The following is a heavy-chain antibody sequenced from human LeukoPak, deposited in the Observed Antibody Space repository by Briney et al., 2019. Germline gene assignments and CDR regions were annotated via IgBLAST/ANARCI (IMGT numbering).Heavy chain of an antibody. CDR2: IYSGGTT. D-gene: IGHD2-21*01. V-gene: IGHV3-66*01. Sequence: GGSLRLSCVASGFTVSSNYMSWVRQAPGKGLEWVSLIYSGGTTYYADSVKGRFTISRDNSKNTLYVQMNSLRVEDTAVYYCARVGYSYYFDFWGQGTLVTVSS. CDR3: ARVGYSYYFDF. J-gene: IGHJ4*02. CDR1: GFTVSSNY.